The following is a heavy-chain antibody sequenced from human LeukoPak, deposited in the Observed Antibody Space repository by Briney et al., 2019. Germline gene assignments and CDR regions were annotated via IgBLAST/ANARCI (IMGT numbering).Heavy chain of an antibody. CDR2: INTDGSST. V-gene: IGHV3-74*01. D-gene: IGHD1-1*01. Sequence: GGSLRLSCAASGFTFSSYWMHWVRQAPGKGLGWVSRINTDGSSTSYADSVKGRFTISRDNAKNTLYLQMNSLRAEDTAVYYCARAVRGTVQLGYWGQGTLVTVSS. CDR1: GFTFSSYW. J-gene: IGHJ4*02. CDR3: ARAVRGTVQLGY.